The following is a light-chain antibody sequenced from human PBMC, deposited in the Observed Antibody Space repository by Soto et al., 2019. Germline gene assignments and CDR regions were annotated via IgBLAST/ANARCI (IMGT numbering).Light chain of an antibody. CDR1: SSDVGAYHY. CDR2: QVT. CDR3: TSDSSTDTFYV. V-gene: IGLV2-14*01. J-gene: IGLJ1*01. Sequence: QSALTQPASVSGSPGQSITISCTGTSSDVGAYHYVSWYQHHPGKAPKLMIYQVTNRPSGVSDRFSGSKSGNTASLTISGLRADDEADYYCTSDSSTDTFYVFGTGTKLTVL.